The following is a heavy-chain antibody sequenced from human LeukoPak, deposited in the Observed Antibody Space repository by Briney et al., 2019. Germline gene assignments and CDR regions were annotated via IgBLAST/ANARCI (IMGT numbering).Heavy chain of an antibody. J-gene: IGHJ6*03. D-gene: IGHD6-13*01. CDR1: GFTFDDYG. V-gene: IGHV3-20*04. Sequence: GGSLRLSCAASGFTFDDYGMSWVRQAPGKELKRVSSINRNGGSTGYADSVKGRFTISRDNAKNSLYLQMNSLRAEDTALYYCARSIAAAGHPLDYYYYMDVWGKGTTVTVSS. CDR3: ARSIAAAGHPLDYYYYMDV. CDR2: INRNGGST.